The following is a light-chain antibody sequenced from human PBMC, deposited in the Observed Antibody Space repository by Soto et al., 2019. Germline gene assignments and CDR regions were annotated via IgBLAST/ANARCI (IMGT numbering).Light chain of an antibody. J-gene: IGLJ1*01. CDR2: RDN. CDR3: AAWDDSLNGHYV. Sequence: QSVLTQPPAASGTPGQRVTISCSGSSSNIGDNTVNWYKQLPGTAPELLIYRDNQRPSGVPDRFSGSKSGTSASLDISGLQSEDEADYYCAAWDDSLNGHYVFVTGTKLTVL. CDR1: SSNIGDNT. V-gene: IGLV1-44*01.